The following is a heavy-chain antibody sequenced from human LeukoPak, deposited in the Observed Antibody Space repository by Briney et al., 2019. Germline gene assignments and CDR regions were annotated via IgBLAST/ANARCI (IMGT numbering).Heavy chain of an antibody. V-gene: IGHV3-21*01. CDR1: GFTFSSYS. Sequence: GGSLRLSCAASGFTFSSYSMNWVRQAPGKGLEWVSSIGGSSSSIYYADSVKGRFTISRDNAKNSLYLQMNSLRAEDTAVYYCARAGPNYYDSSGYYQNFDYWGQGTLVTVSS. CDR2: IGGSSSSI. CDR3: ARAGPNYYDSSGYYQNFDY. D-gene: IGHD3-22*01. J-gene: IGHJ4*02.